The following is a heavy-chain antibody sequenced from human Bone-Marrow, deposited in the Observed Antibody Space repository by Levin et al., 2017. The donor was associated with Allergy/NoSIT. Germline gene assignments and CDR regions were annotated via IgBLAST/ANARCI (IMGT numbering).Heavy chain of an antibody. D-gene: IGHD6-19*01. CDR1: GFTFEYYG. CDR3: VKDVMLGTGLYSHFQS. Sequence: PGGSLRLSCAASGFTFEYYGINWVRQAPGKGLEWVAGISGTATTTYYAASVRGRFTISRDNSRNTVDLQMDSLRVDDTAVYYCVKDVMLGTGLYSHFQSWGQGTLLTVSP. J-gene: IGHJ4*02. CDR2: ISGTATTT. V-gene: IGHV3-23*01.